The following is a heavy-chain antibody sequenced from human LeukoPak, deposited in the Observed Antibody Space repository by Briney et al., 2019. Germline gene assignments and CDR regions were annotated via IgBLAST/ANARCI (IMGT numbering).Heavy chain of an antibody. D-gene: IGHD3-3*01. CDR3: ARGSFVGPYYFAY. CDR2: INPNSGDT. V-gene: IGHV1-2*02. Sequence: ASVSVSCKASGYTFSGYYMHGVRQAPGQGLEWMGWINPNSGDTKYTQKFQGRVTMTRDTSISTAYMELSRLRSDDTAVYYCARGSFVGPYYFAYWGQGTLVTVSS. J-gene: IGHJ4*02. CDR1: GYTFSGYY.